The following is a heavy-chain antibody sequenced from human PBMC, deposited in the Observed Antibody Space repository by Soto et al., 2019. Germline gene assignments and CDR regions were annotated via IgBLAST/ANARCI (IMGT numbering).Heavy chain of an antibody. CDR2: INEDSTYI. CDR1: GFTFSAFS. J-gene: IGHJ6*03. Sequence: EVRLVESGGGLVKPGGSLRLSCAASGFTFSAFSMNWVRQAPGKGLEWLSSINEDSTYIYYGDSLRGRSTISRDNATDSLYLQIDSPRAEDTAVYYCVRDFGRYFRSGYMDAWGDGATVIVS. D-gene: IGHD3-9*01. V-gene: IGHV3-21*02. CDR3: VRDFGRYFRSGYMDA.